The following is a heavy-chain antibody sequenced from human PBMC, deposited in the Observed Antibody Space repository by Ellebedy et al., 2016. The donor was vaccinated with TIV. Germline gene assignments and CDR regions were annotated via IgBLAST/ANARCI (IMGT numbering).Heavy chain of an antibody. D-gene: IGHD1-1*01. Sequence: MPSETLSLTCAVSGGSLRGYYWSWIRQPPGKGLEWIGEINPSGVINYDPSLKSRVTISADTSKNQVSLRLSSVSAADTAIYFGAESLGGLQLWFDPWGQGTLVTVSS. V-gene: IGHV4-34*01. CDR3: AESLGGLQLWFDP. J-gene: IGHJ5*01. CDR2: INPSGVI. CDR1: GGSLRGYY.